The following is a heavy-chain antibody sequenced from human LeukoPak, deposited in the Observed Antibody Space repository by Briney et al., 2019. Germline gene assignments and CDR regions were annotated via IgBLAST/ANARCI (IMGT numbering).Heavy chain of an antibody. CDR3: ARDFTEMATFDY. J-gene: IGHJ4*02. V-gene: IGHV3-74*01. D-gene: IGHD5-24*01. CDR2: INSDGSST. CDR1: GFTFSSYW. Sequence: GGSLRLSCAASGFTFSSYWMHWVRQAPGKGLVWVSRINSDGSSTSYADSVKGRFTISRDNAKNTLYLRMNSLRAEDTAVYYCARDFTEMATFDYWGQGTLVTVSS.